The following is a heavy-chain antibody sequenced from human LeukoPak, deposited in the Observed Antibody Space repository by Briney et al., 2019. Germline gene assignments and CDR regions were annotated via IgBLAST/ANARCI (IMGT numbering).Heavy chain of an antibody. J-gene: IGHJ6*02. V-gene: IGHV3-23*01. CDR3: AREYCSSTSCYTYYYGMDV. D-gene: IGHD2-2*01. Sequence: GGSLRLSCAASGFTFSSYAMSWVRQAPGKGLEWVSVISGGGGSTYYADSVKGRFTISRDNSKNTLYLQMNSLRAEDTALYYCAREYCSSTSCYTYYYGMDVWGQGTTVTVSS. CDR1: GFTFSSYA. CDR2: ISGGGGST.